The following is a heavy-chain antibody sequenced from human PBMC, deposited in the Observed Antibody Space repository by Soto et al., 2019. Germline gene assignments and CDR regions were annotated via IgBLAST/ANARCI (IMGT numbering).Heavy chain of an antibody. V-gene: IGHV1-69*12. J-gene: IGHJ4*02. D-gene: IGHD5-18*01. CDR1: GGTFSTYA. Sequence: QVQLVQSGAEVKKPESSVKVYCKAPGGTFSTYAISWVRHAPGQGLEWMGGIIPMFGTANYAQRFQDRVTITADESTNTVYMELSSLRSEDTAVYFCASGIQLWLRRINTGYSGWGQGTLVTVSS. CDR2: IIPMFGTA. CDR3: ASGIQLWLRRINTGYSG.